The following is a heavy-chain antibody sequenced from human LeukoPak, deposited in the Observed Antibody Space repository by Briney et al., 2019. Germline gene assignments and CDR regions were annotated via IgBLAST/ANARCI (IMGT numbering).Heavy chain of an antibody. J-gene: IGHJ3*02. CDR2: ISWNSGSI. D-gene: IGHD3-22*01. CDR1: GFTFDDYA. V-gene: IGHV3-9*03. Sequence: PGRSLRLSCAASGFTFDDYAMHWVRQAPGKGLEWVSGISWNSGSIGYADSVKGRFTISRDNAKNSLYLQMNSLRAEDMALYYCARSSGYYSDAFDIWGQGTMVTVSS. CDR3: ARSSGYYSDAFDI.